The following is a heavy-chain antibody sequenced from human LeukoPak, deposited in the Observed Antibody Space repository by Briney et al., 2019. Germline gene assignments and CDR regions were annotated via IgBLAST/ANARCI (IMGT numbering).Heavy chain of an antibody. CDR3: ARDSSYSSSALDY. CDR1: GGPVTSNF. Sequence: GESLRLSCATSGGPVTSNFMSWVRQAPGKGLEWVSVIYLDGSTSYADSVKGRFTISRDNSKDTLYLQMNSLRADDTAVYYCARDSSYSSSALDYWGQGTLVTVS. J-gene: IGHJ4*02. D-gene: IGHD6-13*01. CDR2: IYLDGST. V-gene: IGHV3-66*01.